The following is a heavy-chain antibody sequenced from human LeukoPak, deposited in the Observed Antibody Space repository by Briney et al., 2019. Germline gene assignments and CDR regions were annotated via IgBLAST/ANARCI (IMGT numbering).Heavy chain of an antibody. CDR2: INHSGST. J-gene: IGHJ3*02. D-gene: IGHD2-21*02. Sequence: SETLSLTCAVYGGSFSGYYWSWLRQPPGKGLEWIGEINHSGSTNYNPSLKSRVTISVDTSKNQFSLKLSSVTAADTAVYYCARGPNRILAYCGGDCYRSPAFDIWGQGTMVTVSS. V-gene: IGHV4-34*01. CDR3: ARGPNRILAYCGGDCYRSPAFDI. CDR1: GGSFSGYY.